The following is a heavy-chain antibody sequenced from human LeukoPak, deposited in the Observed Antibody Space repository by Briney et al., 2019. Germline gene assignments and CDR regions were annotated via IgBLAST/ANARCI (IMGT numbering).Heavy chain of an antibody. D-gene: IGHD3-10*01. J-gene: IGHJ4*02. Sequence: GASVKVSCKASGYTFTSCGISWVRQAPGQGLEWMGWISAYNGNTNYVQNLQGRVTMTTDTSTSTAYMELRSLRSDDTAVYYCARDLGGSRSYYTDYWGQGTLVTVSS. CDR1: GYTFTSCG. CDR3: ARDLGGSRSYYTDY. CDR2: ISAYNGNT. V-gene: IGHV1-18*01.